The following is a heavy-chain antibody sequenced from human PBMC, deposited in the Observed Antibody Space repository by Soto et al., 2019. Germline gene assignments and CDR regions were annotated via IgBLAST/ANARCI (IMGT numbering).Heavy chain of an antibody. D-gene: IGHD3-9*01. V-gene: IGHV3-66*01. CDR1: GFTVRSHY. CDR2: LYSNGRT. CDR3: ARSLDGNYYYGMDV. Sequence: EVQLVESGGGLVQPGGSLRLSCAASGFTVRSHYMTWVRQAPGKGLDWVSLLYSNGRTYYADSVKGRFTISRDSSKNTVYLQLNSLRAQDTAVYYCARSLDGNYYYGMDVWGQGTTVIVSS. J-gene: IGHJ6*02.